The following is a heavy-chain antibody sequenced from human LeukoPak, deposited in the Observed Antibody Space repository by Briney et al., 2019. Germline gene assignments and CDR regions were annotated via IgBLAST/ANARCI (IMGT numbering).Heavy chain of an antibody. Sequence: GGSLRLSCAASGFTFSDHYINWVRQAPGKGLEWVGRTRSKAESYKTEYAASVKCRITISSDDSNKSLYLQMNSLKTEDTAVYYCSRESSIFWVVARSYMDVWGKGTTVTVSS. D-gene: IGHD3-3*01. CDR1: GFTFSDHY. J-gene: IGHJ6*03. CDR2: TRSKAESYKT. CDR3: SRESSIFWVVARSYMDV. V-gene: IGHV3-72*01.